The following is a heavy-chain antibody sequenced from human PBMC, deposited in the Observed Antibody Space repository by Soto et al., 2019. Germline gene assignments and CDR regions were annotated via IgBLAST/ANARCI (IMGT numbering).Heavy chain of an antibody. V-gene: IGHV1-3*01. CDR3: ATPQSSGWYYFDY. CDR1: GYTFTSYA. CDR2: INAGNGIT. J-gene: IGHJ4*02. Sequence: QVQLVQSGAEVKKPGASVKVSCKASGYTFTSYAMHWVRQAPGQRLEWMGWINAGNGITKYSQKFQGRVTITRDTSASTAYMELSSLRSEDTAVYYCATPQSSGWYYFDYWGQGTLVTVSS. D-gene: IGHD6-19*01.